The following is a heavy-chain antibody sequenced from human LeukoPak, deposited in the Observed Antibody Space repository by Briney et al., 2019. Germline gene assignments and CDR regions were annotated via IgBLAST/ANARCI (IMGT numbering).Heavy chain of an antibody. D-gene: IGHD1-26*01. Sequence: SQTLSLTCTVSGGSISNSDYYWSWIRQPPGKGLEWIGYIYYSGTTNYNPSLKSRVTMSVDTSNNHLSLRLTSVTAADTALYYCARHSYNYYGLDVWGQGTTITVSS. J-gene: IGHJ6*02. CDR2: IYYSGTT. V-gene: IGHV4-30-4*08. CDR3: ARHSYNYYGLDV. CDR1: GGSISNSDYY.